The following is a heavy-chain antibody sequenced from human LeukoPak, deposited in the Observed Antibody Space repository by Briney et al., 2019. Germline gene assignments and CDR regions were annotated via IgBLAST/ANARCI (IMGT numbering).Heavy chain of an antibody. CDR1: GYTFSSYG. D-gene: IGHD1-1*01. CDR2: INAYNGNT. Sequence: RASVKVSCKASGYTFSSYGFSWVRQAPGQGLEWMGWINAYNGNTNYAQNLQGRVTMTTDTSTSTAYMELRSLRSDDTPVYYCARRQGTTLNFDYWGQGTLVTVSS. V-gene: IGHV1-18*01. CDR3: ARRQGTTLNFDY. J-gene: IGHJ4*02.